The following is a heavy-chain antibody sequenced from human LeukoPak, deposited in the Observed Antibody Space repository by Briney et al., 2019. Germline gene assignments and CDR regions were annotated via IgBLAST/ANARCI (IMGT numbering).Heavy chain of an antibody. CDR1: GVSISSSYSY. CDR3: ARQTGSGLFILP. Sequence: PSETLSLTCTVSGVSISSSYSYWGWIRQPPGMGLEWIGSIYYTGNTYYNASLKSQVSISIDTSKNQFSLELTSVTAADTAVYYCARQTGSGLFILPGGQGTLVTVSS. CDR2: IYYTGNT. D-gene: IGHD3/OR15-3a*01. J-gene: IGHJ4*02. V-gene: IGHV4-39*01.